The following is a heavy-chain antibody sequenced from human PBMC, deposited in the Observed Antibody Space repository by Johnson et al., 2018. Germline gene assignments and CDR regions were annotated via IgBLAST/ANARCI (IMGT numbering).Heavy chain of an antibody. J-gene: IGHJ3*02. D-gene: IGHD1-26*01. CDR3: AKPVGAKVGDAFDI. CDR2: ISDSGDAT. V-gene: IGHV3-23*01. CDR1: GFTFNNYA. Sequence: EVQLLESGGGSVKPGRSLRLSCAASGFTFNNYAMTWVRQAPGEGLEWVSDISDSGDATFYANSVEGRFTISRDNSKNTLYLQMSSLRVEDTAVYYCAKPVGAKVGDAFDIGGQGTMVTVSS.